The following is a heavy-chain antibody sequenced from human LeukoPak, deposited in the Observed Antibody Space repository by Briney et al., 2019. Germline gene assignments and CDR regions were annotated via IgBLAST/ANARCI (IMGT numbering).Heavy chain of an antibody. D-gene: IGHD2-2*03. Sequence: GGSLRLSCAASGFTVSRNYMAWVRQAPGKGLEWVSVIYAVGSGAYTYYADSVKGRFTISRDNSKNTLYLQMNNLRPEDTAVYYCAKENGHCSTTSCPLGFWGQGTLVIVSS. V-gene: IGHV3-66*02. CDR3: AKENGHCSTTSCPLGF. CDR2: IYAVGSGAYT. J-gene: IGHJ4*02. CDR1: GFTVSRNY.